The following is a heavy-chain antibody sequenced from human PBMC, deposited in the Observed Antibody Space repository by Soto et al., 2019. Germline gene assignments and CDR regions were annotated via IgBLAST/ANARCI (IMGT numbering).Heavy chain of an antibody. CDR2: IYTSGST. V-gene: IGHV4-4*07. Sequence: SETLSLTCTVSGGSISSYYWIWIRQPAGKGLEWIGRIYTSGSTNYNPSLKSRVTMSVDTSKNQFSLKLSSVTAADTAVYYCAGVVVVAATRLDVWGQGPRSPSP. CDR1: GGSISSYY. D-gene: IGHD2-15*01. CDR3: AGVVVVAATRLDV. J-gene: IGHJ6*02.